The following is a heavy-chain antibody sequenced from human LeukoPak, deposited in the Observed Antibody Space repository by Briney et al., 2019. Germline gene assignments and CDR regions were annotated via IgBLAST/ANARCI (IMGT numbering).Heavy chain of an antibody. V-gene: IGHV4-34*01. D-gene: IGHD3-10*01. J-gene: IGHJ6*02. CDR1: GGSFSGYY. CDR3: AGEARQYYYYGMDV. Sequence: SETLSLTCAVYGGSFSGYYWSWIRQPPGKGLEWIGEINHSGSTNYNPSLKSRVTISVDTSKNQFSLKLSSVTAADTAVYYCAGEARQYYYYGMDVWGQGTTVTVSS. CDR2: INHSGST.